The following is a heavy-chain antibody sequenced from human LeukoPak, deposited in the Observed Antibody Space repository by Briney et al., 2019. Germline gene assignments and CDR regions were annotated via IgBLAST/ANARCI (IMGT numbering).Heavy chain of an antibody. CDR1: GYTFTGYY. D-gene: IGHD3-3*01. CDR3: ARGRPYYDFWSGYYAYFDY. CDR2: INPNSGGT. V-gene: IGHV1-2*02. Sequence: ASVKVSCKASGYTFTGYYMHWVRQAPGQGLEWMGWINPNSGGTNYAQKFQGRVTMTRDTSISTAYMELSGLRSDDTAVYYCARGRPYYDFWSGYYAYFDYWGQGTLVTVSS. J-gene: IGHJ4*02.